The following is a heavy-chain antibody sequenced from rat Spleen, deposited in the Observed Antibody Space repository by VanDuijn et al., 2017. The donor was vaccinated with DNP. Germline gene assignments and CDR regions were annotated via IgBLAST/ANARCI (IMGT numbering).Heavy chain of an antibody. CDR1: GFTVNNFW. J-gene: IGHJ2*01. V-gene: IGHV5-31*01. Sequence: EVQLVESGGDLVPPGRSLKLSCVASGFTVNNFWMAWIRQVPGKGLEWVAYIRYDGGTTKYGDSVKGRFTISRDNVKNTLYLQMNSLRSEDMATYYCVRWNSGHFDYWGQGVMVPVSS. CDR3: VRWNSGHFDY. CDR2: IRYDGGTT. D-gene: IGHD4-3*01.